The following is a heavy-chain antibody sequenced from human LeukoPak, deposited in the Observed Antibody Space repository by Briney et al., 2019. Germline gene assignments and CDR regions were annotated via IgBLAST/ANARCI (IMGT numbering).Heavy chain of an antibody. J-gene: IGHJ4*02. D-gene: IGHD6-19*01. CDR1: GFALSGYW. CDR3: ARDQPLLSSVWWGRFRAPPLLPDF. CDR2: IKQDGSEK. Sequence: PGGSLRLSCAASGFALSGYWMSWVRPAPGQGLGWVANIKQDGSEKYYVDSVKGRFTISRDNAKNSLYLQMNSLRAEDTAVYYCARDQPLLSSVWWGRFRAPPLLPDFWGQGTLVTVSS. V-gene: IGHV3-7*01.